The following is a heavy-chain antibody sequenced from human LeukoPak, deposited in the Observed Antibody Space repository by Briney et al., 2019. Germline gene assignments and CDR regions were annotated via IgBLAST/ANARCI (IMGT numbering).Heavy chain of an antibody. CDR3: ARGFAPPYYDILTGYYTTPPPDDY. CDR1: GYTFTGYH. V-gene: IGHV1-2*02. D-gene: IGHD3-9*01. CDR2: INPNSGGT. Sequence: GASVKVSCKASGYTFTGYHMHWVRQAPGQGLEWMGWINPNSGGTNYARKFQGRVTMTRDTSISTAYMELSRLRSDDTAVYYCARGFAPPYYDILTGYYTTPPPDDYWGQGTLVTVSS. J-gene: IGHJ4*02.